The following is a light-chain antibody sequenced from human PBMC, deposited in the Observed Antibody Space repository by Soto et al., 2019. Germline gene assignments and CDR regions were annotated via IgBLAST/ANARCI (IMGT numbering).Light chain of an antibody. CDR1: SSDVGDYNY. Sequence: QSALTQPRSVSGSPGQSVTISCTGTSSDVGDYNYVSWYQQYPGKAPKLVIYDVTKRPSGVPDRFSGSQSGNTASLTISGLQAEDEADYYCCSFAGSSTFWVFGGGTKLTVL. J-gene: IGLJ3*02. V-gene: IGLV2-11*01. CDR2: DVT. CDR3: CSFAGSSTFWV.